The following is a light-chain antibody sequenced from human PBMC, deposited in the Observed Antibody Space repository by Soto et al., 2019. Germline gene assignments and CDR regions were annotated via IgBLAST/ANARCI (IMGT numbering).Light chain of an antibody. CDR3: QQYNNWPPVFN. CDR1: QSVSSN. V-gene: IGKV3-15*01. Sequence: EIVMTQSPATLSVSPGERATLSCRASQSVSSNLAWYQQKPGQAPRLLIYGASTMATGIPARFSGSGSGTEFTITIRRLQSEDFAVYYCQQYNNWPPVFNIGPGTKVDIK. J-gene: IGKJ3*01. CDR2: GAS.